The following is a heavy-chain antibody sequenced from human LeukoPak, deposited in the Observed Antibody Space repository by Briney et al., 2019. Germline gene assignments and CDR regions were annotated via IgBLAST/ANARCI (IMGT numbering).Heavy chain of an antibody. J-gene: IGHJ6*02. CDR3: ARDTPGYSYGDYYYYGMDV. D-gene: IGHD5-18*01. Sequence: ASVTVSCKASGGTFSSYAISWVRQAPGQGLEWMGRIIPILGIANYAQKFQGRVTITADKSTSTAYMELSSLRSEDTAVYYCARDTPGYSYGDYYYYGMDVWGQGTTVTVSS. CDR1: GGTFSSYA. V-gene: IGHV1-69*04. CDR2: IIPILGIA.